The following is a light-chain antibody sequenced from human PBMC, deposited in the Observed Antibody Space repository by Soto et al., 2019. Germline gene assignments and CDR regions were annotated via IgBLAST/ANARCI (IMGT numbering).Light chain of an antibody. V-gene: IGKV3-15*01. Sequence: ILMTQSPATVSVSPGESATLSCRASQNIYYNVAWYQQRPGQAPRLLIYRASTRAPGVPARFSGSGSGIEFTLTISSLQPEDFTVYSCLQYHNLWAFGQGTKVEI. CDR3: LQYHNLWA. J-gene: IGKJ1*01. CDR1: QNIYYN. CDR2: RAS.